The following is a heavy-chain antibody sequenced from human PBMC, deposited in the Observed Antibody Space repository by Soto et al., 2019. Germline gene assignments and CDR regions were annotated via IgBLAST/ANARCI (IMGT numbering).Heavy chain of an antibody. CDR2: IYYSGST. CDR1: GGSISSSSYY. D-gene: IGHD3-10*01. J-gene: IGHJ5*02. V-gene: IGHV4-39*01. CDR3: ARRLGLGLTMVRGVPYNWFDP. Sequence: SETLSLTCTVSGGSISSSSYYWGWIRQPPGKGLEWIGSIYYSGSTYYNPSLKSRVTISVDTSKNQFSLKLSSVTAADTAVYYCARRLGLGLTMVRGVPYNWFDPWGQGTLVTVSS.